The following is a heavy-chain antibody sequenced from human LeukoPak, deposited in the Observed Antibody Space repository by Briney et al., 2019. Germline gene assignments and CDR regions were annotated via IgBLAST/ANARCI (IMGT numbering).Heavy chain of an antibody. D-gene: IGHD5-18*01. V-gene: IGHV4-34*01. CDR1: GGSISSYY. Sequence: PSETLSLTCAVTGGSISSYYWSWIRQPPGKGLEWIGQINHSGSTDYNPSLKSRVTISVDTSKNQLSLKLSSVTAADTAVYYCARVGYSYSFDYWGQGTLVTVSS. CDR2: INHSGST. CDR3: ARVGYSYSFDY. J-gene: IGHJ4*02.